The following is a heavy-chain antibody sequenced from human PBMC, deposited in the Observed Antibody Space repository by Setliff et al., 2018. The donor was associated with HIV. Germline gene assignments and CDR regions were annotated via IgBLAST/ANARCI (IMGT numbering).Heavy chain of an antibody. J-gene: IGHJ4*02. Sequence: GGSLRLSCVVSGFSFSTSTMIWVRQAPGKGLEWVSSISRSSDYIYYADSVKGRFTISRDNAYNPLYLQMNSLRGEDTAVYFCAREYDSRGRFDSWGQGILVTVSS. CDR3: AREYDSRGRFDS. V-gene: IGHV3-21*01. D-gene: IGHD3-22*01. CDR2: ISRSSDYI. CDR1: GFSFSTST.